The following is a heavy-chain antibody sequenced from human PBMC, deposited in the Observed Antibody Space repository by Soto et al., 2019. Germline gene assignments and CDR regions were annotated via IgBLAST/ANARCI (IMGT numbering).Heavy chain of an antibody. CDR1: GGSISSGDYY. V-gene: IGHV4-31*03. CDR2: IYYSGST. J-gene: IGHJ4*02. Sequence: QVQLQESGPGLVKPSQTLSLTCTVSGGSISSGDYYWSWIRQHPGKGLEWIGYIYYSGSTHYSPSFKSRVTISVDTSMYQFSLKLSSVTAADTAVYYCARGYCSGRGCYRVSYFDYWGQGALVTVSS. D-gene: IGHD2-15*01. CDR3: ARGYCSGRGCYRVSYFDY.